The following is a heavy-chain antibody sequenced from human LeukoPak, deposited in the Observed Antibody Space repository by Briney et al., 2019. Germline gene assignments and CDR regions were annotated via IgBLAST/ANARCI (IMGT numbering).Heavy chain of an antibody. CDR1: GFTFYNYA. V-gene: IGHV3-23*01. J-gene: IGHJ6*03. D-gene: IGHD6-25*01. CDR2: MSGGGGGT. CDR3: AKADGIPAGYYYYMDV. Sequence: PGGSLRLSCAASGFTFYNYAMSWVRQAPGKGLEWVSGMSGGGGGTYYADSVKGRFTISRDNSKNTLYLQMNSLRAEDTAIYYCAKADGIPAGYYYYMDVWGKGTTVTVSS.